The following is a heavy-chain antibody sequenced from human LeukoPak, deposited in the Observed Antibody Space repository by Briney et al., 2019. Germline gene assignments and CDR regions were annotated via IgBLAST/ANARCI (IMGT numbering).Heavy chain of an antibody. D-gene: IGHD5-18*01. J-gene: IGHJ5*02. CDR3: AREQGDTAMVFFGWFDP. V-gene: IGHV4-4*07. CDR1: GGSISSYY. CDR2: IYTSGST. Sequence: SETLSLTCTVSGGSISSYYWSWIRQPAGKGLEWIGRIYTSGSTNYNPSLKSRVTISVDTSKNQFSLKLSSVTAADTAVYYCAREQGDTAMVFFGWFDPWGQGTLVTVSS.